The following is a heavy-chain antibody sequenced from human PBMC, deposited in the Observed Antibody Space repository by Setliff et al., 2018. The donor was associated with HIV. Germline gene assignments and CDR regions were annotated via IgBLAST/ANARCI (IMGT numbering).Heavy chain of an antibody. D-gene: IGHD6-13*01. CDR2: ISDDGRST. Sequence: GGSLRLSCAASGFILSSHAMSWVRRAPGKGLEWVAVISDDGRSTHYADSVKGRFTISRDNSKNTLYLQINNLRAEDTAVYYCAKDLSSWQGSMDFWGQGTTVTVSS. V-gene: IGHV3-23*01. CDR1: GFILSSHA. J-gene: IGHJ6*02. CDR3: AKDLSSWQGSMDF.